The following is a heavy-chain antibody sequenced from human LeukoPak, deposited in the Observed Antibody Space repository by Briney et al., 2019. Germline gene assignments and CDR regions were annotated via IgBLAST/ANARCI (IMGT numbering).Heavy chain of an antibody. Sequence: PGRSLRLSCAASGFTFSTYWMSWVRQAPGKGLEWVANIKEDGSEKYYVDSLKGRFTISRDNAKNSLFLQMNSLRAEDTAVYYCARGSGSYYIWWGQGTLVTVSS. V-gene: IGHV3-7*05. J-gene: IGHJ4*02. D-gene: IGHD1-26*01. CDR3: ARGSGSYYIW. CDR2: IKEDGSEK. CDR1: GFTFSTYW.